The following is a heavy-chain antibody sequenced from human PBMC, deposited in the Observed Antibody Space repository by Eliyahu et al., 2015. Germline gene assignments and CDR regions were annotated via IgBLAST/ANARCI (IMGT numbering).Heavy chain of an antibody. CDR3: AKDLTWNALDL. Sequence: VQLVEPGGGLVQPGGSLRLSCAASGFTFPNFWMYWXRRTPGKGLLWXARMNPDGTTRNYADSVEGRFTISRDNARNTLFLQMNSLTPEDTAVYYCAKDLTWNALDLWGHGTMVTVSS. V-gene: IGHV3-74*01. J-gene: IGHJ3*01. D-gene: IGHD3-9*01. CDR2: MNPDGTTR. CDR1: GFTFPNFW.